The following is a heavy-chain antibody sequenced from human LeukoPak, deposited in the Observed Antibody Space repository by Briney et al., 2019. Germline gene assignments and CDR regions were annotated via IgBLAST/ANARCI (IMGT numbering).Heavy chain of an antibody. Sequence: PGGSLRLSCAASGFTFSSYWMHWVRQAPGKGLVWVSRINTDGSSTSYADSVKGRFTISRDNAKNTLYLQMNSLRAEDTAVYYCARAVVKKAFDIWGQGTMVTVSS. V-gene: IGHV3-74*01. CDR3: ARAVVKKAFDI. J-gene: IGHJ3*02. CDR2: INTDGSST. D-gene: IGHD2-21*01. CDR1: GFTFSSYW.